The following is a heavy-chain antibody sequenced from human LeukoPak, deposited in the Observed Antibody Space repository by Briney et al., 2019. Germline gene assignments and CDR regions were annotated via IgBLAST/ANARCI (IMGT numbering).Heavy chain of an antibody. CDR1: GFTFTSSA. D-gene: IGHD2-15*01. Sequence: SVKVSCKASGFTFTSSAMQWVRQARGQRLEWIGWIVVGSGNTNYAQKFQERVTITRDMSTSTAYMELSSLRSEDTAVYYCAARYCSGGSCYSSNYYGMDVWGQGTTVTVSS. CDR3: AARYCSGGSCYSSNYYGMDV. CDR2: IVVGSGNT. J-gene: IGHJ6*02. V-gene: IGHV1-58*02.